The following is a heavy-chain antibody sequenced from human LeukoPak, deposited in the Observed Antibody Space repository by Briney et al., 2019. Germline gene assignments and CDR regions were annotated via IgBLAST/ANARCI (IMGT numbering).Heavy chain of an antibody. J-gene: IGHJ4*02. CDR2: ISSSGSTI. D-gene: IGHD6-13*01. V-gene: IGHV3-11*01. Sequence: AGGSLRLSCAASGFTFSDYYMSWLRQAPGKGLEWVSYISSSGSTIYYADSVKGRFTISRDNAKNSLYLQMNSLKAEDTAVYYCVRDIAAAASPFDYWGQGTLVTVSS. CDR1: GFTFSDYY. CDR3: VRDIAAAASPFDY.